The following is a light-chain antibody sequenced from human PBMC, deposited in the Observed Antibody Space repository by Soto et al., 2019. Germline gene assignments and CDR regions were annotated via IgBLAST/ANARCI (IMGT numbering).Light chain of an antibody. CDR2: GAS. J-gene: IGKJ4*01. CDR3: QPYGSSPLT. CDR1: QSVSSSY. Sequence: EIVLTQSPGTLSLSPGERATLSCRASQSVSSSYLAWYQQKPGQAPRLLIYGASSRATGIPDRFSGSGSGTDFTLTISSLEPEAFALYYCQPYGSSPLTFGGGTKVEIK. V-gene: IGKV3-20*01.